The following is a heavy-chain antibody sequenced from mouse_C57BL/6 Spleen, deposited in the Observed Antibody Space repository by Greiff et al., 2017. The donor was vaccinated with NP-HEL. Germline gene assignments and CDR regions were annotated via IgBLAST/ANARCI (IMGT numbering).Heavy chain of an antibody. Sequence: QVQLQQSGPELVKPGASVKISCKASGYSFTSYYIHWVKQRPGQGLEWIGWIYPGSGNTKYNEKFKGKATLTADTSSSTAYMQLSSLTSEDSAVYYGARGITTLVEVVYWGPGTTLTFSS. CDR2: IYPGSGNT. CDR1: GYSFTSYY. CDR3: ARGITTLVEVVY. D-gene: IGHD1-1*01. J-gene: IGHJ2*01. V-gene: IGHV1-66*01.